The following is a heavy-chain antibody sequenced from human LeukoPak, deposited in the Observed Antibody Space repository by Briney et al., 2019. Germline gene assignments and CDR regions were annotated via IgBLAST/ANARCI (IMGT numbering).Heavy chain of an antibody. Sequence: GGSLRLSCAASGFTFSSYAMHWVRQAPGKGLEWVSAISGSGGSTYYADSVKGRFTISRDNTKNTLYLQMNTLRAEDTAVYYCAKIQRLWLFDYWGQGTLVTVSS. V-gene: IGHV3-23*01. D-gene: IGHD6-25*01. CDR3: AKIQRLWLFDY. J-gene: IGHJ4*02. CDR1: GFTFSSYA. CDR2: ISGSGGST.